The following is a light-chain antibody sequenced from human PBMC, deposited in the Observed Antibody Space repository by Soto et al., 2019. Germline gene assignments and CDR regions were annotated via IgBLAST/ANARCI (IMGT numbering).Light chain of an antibody. CDR3: LSYAGTASV. CDR1: SSDVGGYDY. CDR2: EVT. V-gene: IGLV2-8*01. Sequence: QSVLTQPPASSGSPGQSVTISCTGTSSDVGGYDYVSWYQQYPGKTPKLMIFEVTKRPSGVPDRFSGSKSGNTASLTVSGLQAEDEADYYCLSYAGTASVFGSGPKVTVL. J-gene: IGLJ1*01.